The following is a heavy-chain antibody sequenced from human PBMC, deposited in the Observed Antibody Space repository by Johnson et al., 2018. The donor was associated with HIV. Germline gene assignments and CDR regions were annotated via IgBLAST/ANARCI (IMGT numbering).Heavy chain of an antibody. CDR3: ARDGAYSYFAFDM. Sequence: QVQLVESGGGLVKPGGSLRLSCTASGFTFSDYYMSWIRQAPGKGLEWISYISHSATITHYADSVKARFTSSRDNARNPLYLQMNSLGAEDTALYYCARDGAYSYFAFDMWGQGTMVTVSS. CDR1: GFTFSDYY. V-gene: IGHV3-11*04. J-gene: IGHJ3*02. D-gene: IGHD5-18*01. CDR2: ISHSATIT.